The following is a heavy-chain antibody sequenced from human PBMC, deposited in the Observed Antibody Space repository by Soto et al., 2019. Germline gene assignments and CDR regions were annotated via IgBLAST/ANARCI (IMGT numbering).Heavy chain of an antibody. CDR3: ARHHQLTRWFGESSFDY. CDR1: GGSISSSSYY. J-gene: IGHJ4*02. CDR2: IYYSGST. Sequence: SETLSLTCTVSGGSISSSSYYWGWILQPPGKGLEWIGSIYYSGSTYYNPSLKSRVTISVDTSKNQFSLKLSSVTAADTAVYYCARHHQLTRWFGESSFDYWGQGTLVTVSS. D-gene: IGHD3-10*01. V-gene: IGHV4-39*01.